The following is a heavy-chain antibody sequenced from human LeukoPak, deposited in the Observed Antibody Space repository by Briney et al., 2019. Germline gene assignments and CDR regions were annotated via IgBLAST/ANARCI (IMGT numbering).Heavy chain of an antibody. CDR1: GGSISSGSYY. D-gene: IGHD1-26*01. Sequence: PSETLSLTCTVSGGSISSGSYYWSWIRQPDGKGLEWIGRIYTSGSTNYNPSLKSRVTISVDTSKNQFSLKLSSVTAADTAVYYCARDLTSGSYWNVAFDIWGQGTMVTVSS. V-gene: IGHV4-61*02. CDR3: ARDLTSGSYWNVAFDI. J-gene: IGHJ3*02. CDR2: IYTSGST.